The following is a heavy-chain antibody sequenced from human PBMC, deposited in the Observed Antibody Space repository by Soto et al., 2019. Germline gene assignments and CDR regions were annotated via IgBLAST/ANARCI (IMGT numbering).Heavy chain of an antibody. V-gene: IGHV4-31*03. CDR1: GGSISSGGYY. Sequence: QVQLQESGPGLVKPSQTLSLTCTVSGGSISSGGYYWSWIRQHPGKGLEWIGYIYYSGSTYYNPSLKRRVTIAVDTSKNQFSLKLSSVTAAETAVYYCARSFVVAAAGPFDYWGQGTLVTVSS. CDR2: IYYSGST. CDR3: ARSFVVAAAGPFDY. D-gene: IGHD6-13*01. J-gene: IGHJ4*02.